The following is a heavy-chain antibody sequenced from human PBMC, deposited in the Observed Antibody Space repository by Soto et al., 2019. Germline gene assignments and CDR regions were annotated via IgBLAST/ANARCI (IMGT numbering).Heavy chain of an antibody. J-gene: IGHJ6*02. CDR3: ARDPATDYYYGMDV. D-gene: IGHD6-25*01. CDR2: IWYDGSNK. V-gene: IGHV3-33*01. Sequence: RGSLRLSCAASGFTFSSYGMHWVRQAPGKGLEWVAVIWYDGSNKYYADSVKGRFTISRDNSKNTLYLQMNSLRAEDTAVYYCARDPATDYYYGMDVWGQGTTVTVSS. CDR1: GFTFSSYG.